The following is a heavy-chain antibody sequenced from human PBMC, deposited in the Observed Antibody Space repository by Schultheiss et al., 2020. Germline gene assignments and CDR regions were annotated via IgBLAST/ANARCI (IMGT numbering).Heavy chain of an antibody. CDR1: GGSISSGGYY. V-gene: IGHV4-61*08. J-gene: IGHJ3*02. Sequence: SETLSLTCTVSGGSISSGGYYWSWIRQHPGKGLEWIGYIYYSGSATYKPSLKSRVTISVDTSENQFSLSLTSVTAADAAVYYCARYSSTSRDAFDIWGQGTMVTVSS. CDR3: ARYSSTSRDAFDI. D-gene: IGHD2-2*01. CDR2: IYYSGSA.